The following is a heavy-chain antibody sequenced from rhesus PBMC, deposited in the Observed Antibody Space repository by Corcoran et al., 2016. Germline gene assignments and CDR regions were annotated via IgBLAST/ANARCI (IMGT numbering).Heavy chain of an antibody. CDR2: INSGCGST. D-gene: IGHD5-12*01. CDR1: GFTLVGVG. Sequence: EVQLVETGGGLVLPGGAMKVHWAASGFTLVGVGISGGGQAAGKGLEWFSAINSGCGSTYYADSVKGRFTISRDNSKNTLSLQMNSLRAEDTAVYYCAKSLWIQLQLGNSLDVWGRGVLVTVSS. CDR3: AKSLWIQLQLGNSLDV. V-gene: IGHV3S5*01. J-gene: IGHJ5-2*02.